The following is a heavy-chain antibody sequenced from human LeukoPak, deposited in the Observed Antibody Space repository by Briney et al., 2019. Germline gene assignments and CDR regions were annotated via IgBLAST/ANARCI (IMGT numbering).Heavy chain of an antibody. J-gene: IGHJ3*02. CDR2: IIPIFGTA. D-gene: IGHD6-13*01. CDR3: ARGWYFALDI. CDR1: GGTFSSYA. V-gene: IGHV1-69*13. Sequence: SVKVSCKASGGTFSSYAISWVRQAPGQGLEWMGGIIPIFGTANYAQKFQGRVTITADESTSTAYMELSSLRSDDAAVYYCARGWYFALDIWGQGTMVTVSS.